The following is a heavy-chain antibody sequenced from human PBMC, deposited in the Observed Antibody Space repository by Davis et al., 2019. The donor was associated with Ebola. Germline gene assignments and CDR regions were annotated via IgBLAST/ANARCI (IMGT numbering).Heavy chain of an antibody. CDR3: ARGGPTTSRYYFDY. CDR1: DYTSISNG. V-gene: IGHV1-18*01. D-gene: IGHD2-2*01. J-gene: IGHJ4*02. CDR2: ISVYDGNT. Sequence: ASVKVSCKASDYTSISNGISWVRQAPGQGLEWVGWISVYDGNTNYAQKLQDRLTLTIDTSTRIAYMELRSLRSDDTAVYYCARGGPTTSRYYFDYWGQGTLVTVSS.